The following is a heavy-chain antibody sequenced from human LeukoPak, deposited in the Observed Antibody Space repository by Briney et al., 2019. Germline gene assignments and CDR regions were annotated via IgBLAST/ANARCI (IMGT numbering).Heavy chain of an antibody. V-gene: IGHV1-69*05. CDR2: IIPIFGTA. Sequence: SVKVSCKASGGTFSSYAISWVRQAPGQGLECMGGIIPIFGTANYAQKFQGRVTITTDESTSTAYMELSSLRSEDTAVYYCARDSRDCSSTSCYYYYYMDVWGKGTTVTVSS. CDR3: ARDSRDCSSTSCYYYYYMDV. D-gene: IGHD2-2*01. CDR1: GGTFSSYA. J-gene: IGHJ6*03.